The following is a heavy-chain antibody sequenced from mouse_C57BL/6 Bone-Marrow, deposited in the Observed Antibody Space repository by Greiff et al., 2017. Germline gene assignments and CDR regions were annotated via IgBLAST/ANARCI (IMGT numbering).Heavy chain of an antibody. V-gene: IGHV1-74*01. CDR1: GYTFTSYW. D-gene: IGHD2-5*01. CDR2: IHPSDSDT. J-gene: IGHJ4*01. CDR3: AGAYYSNYYAMDY. Sequence: VQLQQPGAELVKPGASVKVSCKASGYTFTSYWMHWVKQRPGQGLEWIGRIHPSDSDTNYNQKFKGKATLTVDKSSSTAYMQLSSLTSEDSAVYYCAGAYYSNYYAMDYWGQGTSVTVSS.